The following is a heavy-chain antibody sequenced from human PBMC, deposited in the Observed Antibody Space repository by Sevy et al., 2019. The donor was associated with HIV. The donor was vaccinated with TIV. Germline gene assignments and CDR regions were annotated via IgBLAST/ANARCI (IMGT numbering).Heavy chain of an antibody. CDR1: GGSFSGYY. D-gene: IGHD1-26*01. V-gene: IGHV4-34*01. Sequence: PETLSLTCAVYGGSFSGYYWTWIRQPPGKGLEWIGEIMPGGITNYNPSLKSRVTISIDTSKNQFSLKVKSVTAADTAIYYCARGQWEHPFWGQGTQVTVSS. CDR3: ARGQWEHPF. J-gene: IGHJ4*02. CDR2: IMPGGIT.